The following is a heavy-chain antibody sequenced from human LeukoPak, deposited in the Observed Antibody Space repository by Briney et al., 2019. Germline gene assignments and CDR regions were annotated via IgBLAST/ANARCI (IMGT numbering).Heavy chain of an antibody. Sequence: GGSLRLSCTASGFTLGSHDMHWVRQTTGEGLEWVAAIASGYQTFYAGSVKGRFTVSREDAKNSLYLQMNSLRAGDTAVYYCVREARGYHYTYFDYWGQGTLVTVSS. J-gene: IGHJ4*02. D-gene: IGHD5-18*01. CDR3: VREARGYHYTYFDY. CDR1: GFTLGSHD. CDR2: IASGYQT. V-gene: IGHV3-13*01.